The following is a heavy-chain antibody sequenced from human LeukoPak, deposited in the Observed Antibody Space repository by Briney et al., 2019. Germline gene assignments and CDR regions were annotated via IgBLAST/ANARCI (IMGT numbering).Heavy chain of an antibody. CDR1: GGSVSGYY. V-gene: IGHV4-34*01. J-gene: IGHJ3*02. CDR2: ISHSGSS. CDR3: ARSANAFDI. Sequence: PSETPSLTCAVSGGSVSGYYWSWIRQPPGKGLEWIGKISHSGSSNYKPSLKSRVTISVDTSTNQFSLRLYSVTAADTAVYYCARSANAFDIWGQGTMVTVSS.